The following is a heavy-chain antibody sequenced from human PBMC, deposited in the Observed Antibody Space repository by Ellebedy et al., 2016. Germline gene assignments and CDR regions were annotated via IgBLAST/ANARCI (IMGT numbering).Heavy chain of an antibody. Sequence: GGSLRLSCAASGFTFSAYALTWVRQAPGKGLEWVSSITSGGANTNYADSVKGRFTISRDNTKNTLYLQMNSRRADDTAVYYCARVSGSYRFDYWGQGTLVTVSS. CDR3: ARVSGSYRFDY. J-gene: IGHJ4*02. CDR1: GFTFSAYA. D-gene: IGHD1-26*01. CDR2: ITSGGANT. V-gene: IGHV3-23*01.